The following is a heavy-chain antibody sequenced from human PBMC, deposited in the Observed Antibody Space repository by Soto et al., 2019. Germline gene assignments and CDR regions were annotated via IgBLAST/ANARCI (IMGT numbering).Heavy chain of an antibody. J-gene: IGHJ4*02. CDR1: GYSFSGHF. CDR2: INPSTGGR. V-gene: IGHV1-2*02. CDR3: ASSSKPTRRCSGGSWYSNFDY. Sequence: ASVNVSVKVSGYSFSGHFMHWVRQAPGQGPDCIGWINPSTGGRNLAQKFQGRVTMTRDTSISTAYMELSGMTSDDTAIYYSASSSKPTRRCSGGSWYSNFDYWGQGAIVTVSS. D-gene: IGHD2-15*01.